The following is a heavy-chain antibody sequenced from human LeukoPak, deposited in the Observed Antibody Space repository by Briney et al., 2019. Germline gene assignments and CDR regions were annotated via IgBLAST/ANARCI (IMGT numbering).Heavy chain of an antibody. D-gene: IGHD2-15*01. CDR2: ISGSGGST. Sequence: AISGSGGSTYYADSVKGRFTISRDNAKNSLYLQMNSLRAEDTAVYYCARGIVVVVAALDYWGQGTLVTVSS. CDR3: ARGIVVVVAALDY. J-gene: IGHJ4*02. V-gene: IGHV3-21*01.